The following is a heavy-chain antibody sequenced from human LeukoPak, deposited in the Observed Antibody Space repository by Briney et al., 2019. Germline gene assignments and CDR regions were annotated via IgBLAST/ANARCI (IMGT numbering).Heavy chain of an antibody. CDR3: IRDLFDDYSLDY. Sequence: GGSLRLSCAASGFTFSSYSMNWVRQAPGKGLEWVSSINSDSSLMFYAESVKGRFTISRDNARNSLYLQMNSLRAEDTAVYYCIRDLFDDYSLDYWGQGTLVTVSS. CDR1: GFTFSSYS. J-gene: IGHJ4*02. V-gene: IGHV3-21*01. D-gene: IGHD3-16*01. CDR2: INSDSSLM.